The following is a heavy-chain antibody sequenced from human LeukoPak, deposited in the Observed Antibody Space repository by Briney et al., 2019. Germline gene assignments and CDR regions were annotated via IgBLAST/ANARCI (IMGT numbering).Heavy chain of an antibody. CDR3: ARGWLVFDAFDI. CDR2: ISSSSSTI. V-gene: IGHV3-48*04. J-gene: IGHJ3*02. D-gene: IGHD6-19*01. CDR1: GFTFSSYS. Sequence: GGSLRLSCAASGFTFSSYSMNRVRQAPGKGLEWVSYISSSSSTIYYADSVKGRFTISRDNAKNSLYLQMNSLRAEDTAVYYCARGWLVFDAFDIWGQGTMVTVSS.